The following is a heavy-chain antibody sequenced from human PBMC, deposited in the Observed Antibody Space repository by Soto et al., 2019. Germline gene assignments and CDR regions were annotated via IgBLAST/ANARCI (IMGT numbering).Heavy chain of an antibody. CDR1: GGTFSSYA. Sequence: ASVKVSCKASGGTFSSYAISWVRQAPGQGLEWMGGINPNSGGTNYAQKFQGWITMTRDTSISTAYMELSRLRSDDTAVYYCARDSTGAFDIWGQGTMVTVSS. V-gene: IGHV1-2*04. CDR2: INPNSGGT. J-gene: IGHJ3*02. CDR3: ARDSTGAFDI.